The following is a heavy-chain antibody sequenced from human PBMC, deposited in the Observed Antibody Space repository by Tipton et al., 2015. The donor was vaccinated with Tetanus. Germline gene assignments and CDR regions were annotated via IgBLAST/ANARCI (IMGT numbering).Heavy chain of an antibody. J-gene: IGHJ3*02. CDR3: AKDLHYYDSSAPFYNVAFDI. Sequence: GSLRLSCAASGFTFSSYAMSWVRQAPGKGLEWVSVISGSGGSTYYADSVKGRFTISRDNSKNTLYLQMNSLRAEDTAVYYCAKDLHYYDSSAPFYNVAFDIWGQGTMVTVSS. CDR1: GFTFSSYA. V-gene: IGHV3-23*01. CDR2: ISGSGGST. D-gene: IGHD3-22*01.